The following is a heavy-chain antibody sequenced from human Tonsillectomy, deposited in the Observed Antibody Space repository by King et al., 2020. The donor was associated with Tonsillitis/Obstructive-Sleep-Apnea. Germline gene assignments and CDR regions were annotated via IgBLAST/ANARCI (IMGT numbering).Heavy chain of an antibody. D-gene: IGHD3-22*01. CDR3: ARCGYDSSAYWLFDY. CDR2: IYYSGST. Sequence: HVQLQESGPGLVKPSQTLSLTCTVSGGSISSGDYYWSWIRQHPGKGLEWIGYIYYSGSTYYNPSLKSRVTISVDTSKNQFSLKLTSVTAADTAVYYCARCGYDSSAYWLFDYWGQGTLVTVSS. CDR1: GGSISSGDYY. V-gene: IGHV4-31*03. J-gene: IGHJ4*02.